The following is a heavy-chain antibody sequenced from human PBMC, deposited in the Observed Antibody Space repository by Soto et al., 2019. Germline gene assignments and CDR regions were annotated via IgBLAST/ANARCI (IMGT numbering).Heavy chain of an antibody. D-gene: IGHD6-19*01. Sequence: SETLSLTCTVSGGSISSYYWSWIRQPAGEGLEWIGRIYTSGSTNYNPSLKSRVTMSVDMSKNQFSLKLSSVTAADTAVYYCAREVAVAGCIDYWGQGTLVTVSS. CDR1: GGSISSYY. CDR3: AREVAVAGCIDY. CDR2: IYTSGST. V-gene: IGHV4-4*07. J-gene: IGHJ4*02.